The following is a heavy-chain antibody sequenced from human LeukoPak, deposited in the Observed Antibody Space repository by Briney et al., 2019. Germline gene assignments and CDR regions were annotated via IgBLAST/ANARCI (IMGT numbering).Heavy chain of an antibody. V-gene: IGHV3-48*04. CDR2: ISSSSSTI. Sequence: GGSLRLSCAASGFTFSSYSMNWARQAPGKGLEWVSYISSSSSTIYYADSVKGRFTISRDNAKNSLYLQMNSLRAEDTAVYYCARVIAARGSDYWGQGTLVTVSS. J-gene: IGHJ4*02. CDR1: GFTFSSYS. CDR3: ARVIAARGSDY. D-gene: IGHD6-6*01.